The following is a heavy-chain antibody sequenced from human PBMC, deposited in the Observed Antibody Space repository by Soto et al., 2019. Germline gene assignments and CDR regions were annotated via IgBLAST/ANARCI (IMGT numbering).Heavy chain of an antibody. J-gene: IGHJ4*02. Sequence: QVQLVESGGGVVQPGRSLRLSCAASGFTFSSYGMHWVRQAPGKGLEWVAVIWYDGSNKYYADSVKGRFTISRDNSKNTLYLQMNSLRGEDTAVYYCARDNYALDYWGQGTLVTVSS. V-gene: IGHV3-33*01. CDR2: IWYDGSNK. CDR3: ARDNYALDY. D-gene: IGHD4-4*01. CDR1: GFTFSSYG.